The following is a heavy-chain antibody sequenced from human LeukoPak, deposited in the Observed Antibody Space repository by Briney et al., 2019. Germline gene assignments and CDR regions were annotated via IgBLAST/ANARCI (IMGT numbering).Heavy chain of an antibody. CDR1: GYSISSGYY. Sequence: SETLSLTCAVSGYSISSGYYWGWIRQPPGKGLEWIGSIYHSGSTYYNPSLKSRVTISVDTSKNQFSLKLSSVTAADTAVYYCASSLEMATIDYWGQGTPVTVSS. CDR2: IYHSGST. J-gene: IGHJ4*02. CDR3: ASSLEMATIDY. V-gene: IGHV4-38-2*01. D-gene: IGHD5-24*01.